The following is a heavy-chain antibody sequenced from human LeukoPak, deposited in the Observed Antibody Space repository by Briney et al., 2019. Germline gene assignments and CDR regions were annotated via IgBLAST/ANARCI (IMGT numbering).Heavy chain of an antibody. J-gene: IGHJ4*02. D-gene: IGHD3-22*01. CDR1: GYTFTGYY. CDR2: INPNSGGT. V-gene: IGHV1-2*02. Sequence: SVKVSCKASGYTFTGYYMHWVRQAPGQGLEWMGWINPNSGGTNYAQKFQGRVTMTRDTSISTAYMELSRLRSDDTAVYYCAKGLLVPYYYDSSGYYLTPDYWGQGTLVTVSS. CDR3: AKGLLVPYYYDSSGYYLTPDY.